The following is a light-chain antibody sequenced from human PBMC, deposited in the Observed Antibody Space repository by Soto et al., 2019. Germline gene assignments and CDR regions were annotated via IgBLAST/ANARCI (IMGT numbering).Light chain of an antibody. CDR3: QTWGTGIQV. V-gene: IGLV4-69*01. CDR1: GGHSSYD. Sequence: QLVLTQSPTASASLGASVKLTCTLSGGHSSYDIAWHQQQPEKGPRYLMKLNSDGSHGRGDGIPDRFSGSSSGAERYLTISSLQSEDEADYYCQTWGTGIQVFGGGTKLTVL. CDR2: LNSDGSH. J-gene: IGLJ2*01.